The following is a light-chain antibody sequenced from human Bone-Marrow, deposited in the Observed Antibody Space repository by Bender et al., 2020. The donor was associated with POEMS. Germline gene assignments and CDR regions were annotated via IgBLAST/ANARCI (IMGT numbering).Light chain of an antibody. Sequence: QSALTQAASVSGSPGQSITISCSGTSTDNFVSWYQHHPGKAPKLVIYEDTQRPSGVSNRFSGSKSGNTASLTISGLQSDDEADYYCSSFTTDSTYVFGTGTYVTVL. CDR1: STDNF. CDR3: SSFTTDSTYV. CDR2: EDT. J-gene: IGLJ1*01. V-gene: IGLV2-14*02.